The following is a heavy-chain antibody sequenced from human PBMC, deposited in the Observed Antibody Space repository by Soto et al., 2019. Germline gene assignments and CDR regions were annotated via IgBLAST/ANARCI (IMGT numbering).Heavy chain of an antibody. CDR2: IYHSGST. D-gene: IGHD6-19*01. Sequence: QVQLQESGPGLVKPSGTLSLTCAVSGGSISSSNWWSWVRQPPGKGLEWIGEIYHSGSTTYNPSPKSRVTISVDKSNNQFSLKLSSVTAADTAVYYCARVSVAGTRFDYWGQGTLVTVSS. CDR3: ARVSVAGTRFDY. CDR1: GGSISSSNW. J-gene: IGHJ4*02. V-gene: IGHV4-4*02.